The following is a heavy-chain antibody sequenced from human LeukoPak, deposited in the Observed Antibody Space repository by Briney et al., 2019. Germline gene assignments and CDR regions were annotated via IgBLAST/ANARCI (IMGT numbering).Heavy chain of an antibody. CDR2: ISYDGSNK. V-gene: IGHV3-30*04. CDR3: ARRISGYSSSWNAFDI. Sequence: GGSLRLSCAASGFTFSSYAMHWVRQAPGKGPEWVAVISYDGSNKYYADSVKGRFTISRDNSKNTLYLQMNSLRAEDTAVYYCARRISGYSSSWNAFDIRGQGTMVTVSS. D-gene: IGHD6-13*01. J-gene: IGHJ3*02. CDR1: GFTFSSYA.